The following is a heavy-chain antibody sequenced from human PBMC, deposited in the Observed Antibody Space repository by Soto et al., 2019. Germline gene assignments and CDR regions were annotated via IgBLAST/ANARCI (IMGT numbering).Heavy chain of an antibody. CDR2: ISAYNGNT. J-gene: IGHJ4*02. D-gene: IGHD3-9*01. CDR1: GYTFTSYG. Sequence: ASVKVSCKASGYTFTSYGISWVRQAPGQGLEWMGWISAYNGNTNYAQKLQGRVTMTTDTSTSTAYMELRSLRSDDTAVYYCARLYKYYYILTGYVLYYFDYWGQGTLVTVSS. V-gene: IGHV1-18*01. CDR3: ARLYKYYYILTGYVLYYFDY.